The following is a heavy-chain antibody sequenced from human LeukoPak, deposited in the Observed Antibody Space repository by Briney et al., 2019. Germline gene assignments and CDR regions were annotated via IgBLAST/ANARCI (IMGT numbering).Heavy chain of an antibody. Sequence: ASVKVSCKASGYTFTGYYMHWVRQAPGQGLEWMGWINPKSGGTNYAQKFQGRVTMTRGTSISTAYMELSRLRSDDTAVYYCARDRGIVVAQPQYYFDYWGQGTLVTVSS. V-gene: IGHV1-2*02. CDR1: GYTFTGYY. D-gene: IGHD3-22*01. J-gene: IGHJ4*02. CDR2: INPKSGGT. CDR3: ARDRGIVVAQPQYYFDY.